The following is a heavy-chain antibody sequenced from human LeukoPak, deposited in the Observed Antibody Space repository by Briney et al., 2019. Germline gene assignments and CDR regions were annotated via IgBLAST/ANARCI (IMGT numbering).Heavy chain of an antibody. CDR1: GFTFSSYR. CDR3: ARDRSGQQLDPLYC. V-gene: IGHV3-21*01. CDR2: ISRSSSYI. Sequence: KPGGSLTLSCAASGFTFSSYRMNGVRQAPGKALEWVSYISRSSSYIYYAHSVKGRFTISRDNAKNSLYLQMNSLRAEHTPVHYFARDRSGQQLDPLYCCGEGSLVTVSS. J-gene: IGHJ4*02. D-gene: IGHD6-13*01.